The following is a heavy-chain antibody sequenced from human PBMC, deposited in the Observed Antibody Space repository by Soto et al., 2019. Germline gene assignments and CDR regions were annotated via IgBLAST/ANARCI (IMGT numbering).Heavy chain of an antibody. CDR3: ARANEWEPLNWFDP. D-gene: IGHD1-26*01. J-gene: IGHJ5*02. Sequence: GGSLRLSCAASGFTFSSYAMHWVRQAPGKGLEWVAVISYDGSNKYYADSVKGRFTISRDNSKNTLYLQMNSLRAEDTAVYYCARANEWEPLNWFDPWGQGTQVTVSS. CDR2: ISYDGSNK. V-gene: IGHV3-30-3*01. CDR1: GFTFSSYA.